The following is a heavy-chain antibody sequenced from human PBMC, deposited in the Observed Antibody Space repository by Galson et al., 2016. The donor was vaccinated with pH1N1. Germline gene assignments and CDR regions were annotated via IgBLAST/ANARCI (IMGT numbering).Heavy chain of an antibody. CDR3: VRANGAGSYRDS. D-gene: IGHD3-10*01. J-gene: IGHJ4*02. CDR1: GFTFDDYA. CDR2: ISWNSGSI. Sequence: SLRLSCAASGFTFDDYAMQWVRQGPGKGLEWVSGISWNSGSIGYADSVKGRFTISRDNARNSLYLQMTSLRVEDTALYYCVRANGAGSYRDSWGQGTLVTVSS. V-gene: IGHV3-9*01.